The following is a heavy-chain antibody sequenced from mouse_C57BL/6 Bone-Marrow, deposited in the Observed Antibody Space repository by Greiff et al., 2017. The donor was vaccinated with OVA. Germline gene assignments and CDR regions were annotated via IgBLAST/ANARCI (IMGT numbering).Heavy chain of an antibody. CDR3: ASLYGNYWFAY. V-gene: IGHV1-74*01. CDR1: GYTFTSYW. CDR2: IHPSDSDT. J-gene: IGHJ3*01. D-gene: IGHD2-1*01. Sequence: QVQLQQPGAELVKPGASVKVSCKASGYTFTSYWMHWVKQRPGQGLEWIGRIHPSDSDTNYNQKFKGKATLTVDKSSSTAYMQLSSLTYEDSAVYYCASLYGNYWFAYWGQGTLVTVSA.